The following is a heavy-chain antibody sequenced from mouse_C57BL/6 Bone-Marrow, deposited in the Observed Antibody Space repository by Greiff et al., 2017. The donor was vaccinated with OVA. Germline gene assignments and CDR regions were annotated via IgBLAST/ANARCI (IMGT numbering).Heavy chain of an antibody. Sequence: VQLQQSGPELVKPGASVKLSCKASGYTFTDYHMHWVKQSHGKSLEWIGYINPNNGGTSYNQKFKGKATLTVNKSSSTAYMELRSLTSEDSAVYYCAHYYGSSWYYFDYWGQGTTLTVSS. CDR2: INPNNGGT. CDR3: AHYYGSSWYYFDY. CDR1: GYTFTDYH. D-gene: IGHD1-1*01. V-gene: IGHV1-22*01. J-gene: IGHJ2*01.